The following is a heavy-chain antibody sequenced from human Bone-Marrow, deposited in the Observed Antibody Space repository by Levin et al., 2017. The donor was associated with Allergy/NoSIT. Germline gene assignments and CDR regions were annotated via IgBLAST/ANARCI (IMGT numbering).Heavy chain of an antibody. CDR3: AREGGRYCSGDSCYSRASDI. J-gene: IGHJ3*02. Sequence: PGGSLRLSCAASGFTFRSYDMHWVRQAPGKGLEWVAVILYDGSNKYYAESVKGRFTISRDNSKNTVYLQMNSLRAEDTAVYYCAREGGRYCSGDSCYSRASDIWGQGTRVTVSS. V-gene: IGHV3-30-3*01. CDR1: GFTFRSYD. D-gene: IGHD2-15*01. CDR2: ILYDGSNK.